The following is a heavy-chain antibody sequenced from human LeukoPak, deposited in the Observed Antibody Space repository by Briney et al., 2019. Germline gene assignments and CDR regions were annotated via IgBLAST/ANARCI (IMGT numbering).Heavy chain of an antibody. CDR1: GGTFSSHV. J-gene: IGHJ1*01. CDR2: INPIVGAP. D-gene: IGHD3-3*01. CDR3: ASPSSHYDVWRGYSMFQL. Sequence: SVEVSCKASGGTFSSHVISWVRQAPGQGLEWMGRINPIVGAPIYAQKLQGRVTITADKSTSTAYIELSSLGSEDTAVYYCASPSSHYDVWRGYSMFQLWGQGTLVIVSS. V-gene: IGHV1-69*04.